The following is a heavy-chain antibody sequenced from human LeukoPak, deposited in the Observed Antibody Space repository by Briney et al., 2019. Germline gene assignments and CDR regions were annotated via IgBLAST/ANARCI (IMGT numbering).Heavy chain of an antibody. CDR2: VSYSGGT. D-gene: IGHD3-10*02. CDR3: ARITRMLGTI. Sequence: SETLSLTCTVSGGSLSSTSYYGGWIRQPPGKGLEWIVTVSYSGGTYYNPSLNSRVTISLDTSQTHISLKLISVTAADTGVYYCARITRMLGTIWGQGTTVTVSS. CDR1: GGSLSSTSYY. V-gene: IGHV4-39*07. J-gene: IGHJ3*02.